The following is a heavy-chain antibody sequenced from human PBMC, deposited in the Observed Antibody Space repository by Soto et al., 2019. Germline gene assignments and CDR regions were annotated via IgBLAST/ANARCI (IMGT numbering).Heavy chain of an antibody. CDR1: GYTVTTHY. Sequence: QVQLVQSGAEVKKPGASVKISCTASGYTVTTHYMHWVRQAPGRGLEWMGAINPGSGAAKYTRTFQARVTMTRDTSTNTVYMEMSALRSEDTALFYCARGGEVGVAGSAAFDMWGQGTMVTVSS. V-gene: IGHV1-46*01. CDR2: INPGSGAA. D-gene: IGHD3-3*01. CDR3: ARGGEVGVAGSAAFDM. J-gene: IGHJ3*02.